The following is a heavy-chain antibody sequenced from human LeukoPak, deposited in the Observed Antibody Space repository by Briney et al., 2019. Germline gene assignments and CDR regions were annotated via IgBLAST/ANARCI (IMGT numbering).Heavy chain of an antibody. CDR2: IYPRDSDT. Sequence: GESPKISCKASGYSFTDYWIGWVRQMPGKGLEWMGIIYPRDSDTKYSPSFEGHVTISADKSITTAYLQWRSLKASDTAMYFCVNGGFTSSPGPFDFWGQGTLVTVSS. V-gene: IGHV5-51*01. J-gene: IGHJ4*02. D-gene: IGHD3-16*01. CDR1: GYSFTDYW. CDR3: VNGGFTSSPGPFDF.